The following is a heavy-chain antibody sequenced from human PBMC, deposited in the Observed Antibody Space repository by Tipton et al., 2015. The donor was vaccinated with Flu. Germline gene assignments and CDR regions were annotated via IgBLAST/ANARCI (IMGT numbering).Heavy chain of an antibody. D-gene: IGHD7-27*01. CDR3: ARVSLGYFDF. CDR2: IYYSGRT. V-gene: IGHV4-59*01. Sequence: TLSLTCTVSGGSISNYYWIWIRQSPGKGLEYIGDIYYSGRTTYNPSLKSRVTISVDTSKSQFSLRLTSLTAADTALYYCARVSLGYFDFWGQGTLVTVSS. J-gene: IGHJ4*02. CDR1: GGSISNYY.